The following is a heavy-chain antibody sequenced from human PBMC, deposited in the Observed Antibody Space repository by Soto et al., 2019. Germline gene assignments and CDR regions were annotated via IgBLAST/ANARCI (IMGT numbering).Heavy chain of an antibody. CDR2: ISDTGGNT. CDR3: ARGSNSWYNY. Sequence: EAQLLESGGGVVQPGGSLRLACAAYGFTFISYPMAWVRQAPGKGLDWVSAISDTGGNTYYADSVKGRFTISRDNSKNTLYLQMNSLRADDTALYYCARGSNSWYNYWGQGALVTVSS. CDR1: GFTFISYP. V-gene: IGHV3-23*01. D-gene: IGHD6-13*01. J-gene: IGHJ4*02.